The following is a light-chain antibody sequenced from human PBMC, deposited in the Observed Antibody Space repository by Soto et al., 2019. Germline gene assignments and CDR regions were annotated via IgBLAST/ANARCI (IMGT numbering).Light chain of an antibody. CDR3: QSYASSLSVV. CDR2: GNS. Sequence: QSVLTQPPSVSGDPGQRVTISCTGSSSNIGAGYDVHWYQQLPGTAPKLLIYGNSNRPSGVPDRFSGSKSGTSASLAITGLQAEDEADYYCQSYASSLSVVFGGGTKRTVL. CDR1: SSNIGAGYD. V-gene: IGLV1-40*01. J-gene: IGLJ2*01.